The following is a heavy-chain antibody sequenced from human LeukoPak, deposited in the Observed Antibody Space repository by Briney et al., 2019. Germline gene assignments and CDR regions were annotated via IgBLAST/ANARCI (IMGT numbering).Heavy chain of an antibody. CDR2: ITSSSSYI. Sequence: GGSLRLSYAASGFTFSSYSMNWVRQAPGKGLEWVSSITSSSSYIYYADSVKGRFTISRDNAKNSLYLQMNSLRAEDTAVYYCAREDYDFRYGDYWGQGTLVTVSS. CDR1: GFTFSSYS. D-gene: IGHD3-3*01. J-gene: IGHJ4*02. V-gene: IGHV3-21*01. CDR3: AREDYDFRYGDY.